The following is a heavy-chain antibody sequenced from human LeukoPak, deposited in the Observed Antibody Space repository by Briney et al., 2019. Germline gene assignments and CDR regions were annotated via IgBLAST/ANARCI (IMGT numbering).Heavy chain of an antibody. J-gene: IGHJ6*02. CDR3: AKDMRFYYGMDV. D-gene: IGHD3-3*01. CDR1: GFTFDDYA. CDR2: ISWNSGSI. V-gene: IGHV3-9*01. Sequence: ETGGSLRLSCAASGFTFDDYAMHWVRQAPGKGLEWVSGISWNSGSIGYADSVKGRFTISRDNAKNSLYLQMNSLRAEDTALYYCAKDMRFYYGMDVWGQGTTVTVSS.